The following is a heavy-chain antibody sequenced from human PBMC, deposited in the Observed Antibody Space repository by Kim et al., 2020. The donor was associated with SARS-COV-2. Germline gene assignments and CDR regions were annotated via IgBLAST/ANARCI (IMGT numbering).Heavy chain of an antibody. J-gene: IGHJ4*02. D-gene: IGHD1-26*01. Sequence: SETLSLTCTVSGGSISSSSYYWGWIRQPPGKGLEWIGSIYYSGSTYYNPSLKSRVTISVDTSKNQFSLKLSSVTAADTAVYYCARGVWEGNFDYWGQGTLVTVSS. CDR3: ARGVWEGNFDY. CDR1: GGSISSSSYY. V-gene: IGHV4-39*07. CDR2: IYYSGST.